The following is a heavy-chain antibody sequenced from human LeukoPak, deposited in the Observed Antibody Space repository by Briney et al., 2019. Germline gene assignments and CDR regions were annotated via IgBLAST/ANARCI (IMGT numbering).Heavy chain of an antibody. Sequence: GESLKISCKGSGYSFANFWIGWVRQMPGKGLEWMGIIHPGDSETRYDPSFQGQVTISADSSTSTAYLQWSSLRASDTAMYYCARASRDGYNQNFDHWGQGTLVTVSS. V-gene: IGHV5-51*01. D-gene: IGHD5-24*01. CDR1: GYSFANFW. CDR2: IHPGDSET. CDR3: ARASRDGYNQNFDH. J-gene: IGHJ4*02.